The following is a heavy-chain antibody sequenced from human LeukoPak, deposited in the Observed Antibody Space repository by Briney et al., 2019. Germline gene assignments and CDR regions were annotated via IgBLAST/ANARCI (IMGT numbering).Heavy chain of an antibody. CDR3: ARVSITAYGMDV. D-gene: IGHD3-16*01. CDR1: GFTVSSNY. V-gene: IGHV3-66*01. CDR2: IYSGGST. J-gene: IGHJ6*02. Sequence: GGSLRLSCAASGFTVSSNYTSWVRQAPGKGLEWVSVIYSGGSTYYADSVKGRFTISRDNSKSTLYLQMNSLRAEDTAVYYCARVSITAYGMDVWGQGTTVTVSS.